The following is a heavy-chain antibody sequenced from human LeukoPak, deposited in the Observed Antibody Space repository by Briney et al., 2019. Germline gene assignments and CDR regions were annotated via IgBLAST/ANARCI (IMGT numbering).Heavy chain of an antibody. D-gene: IGHD5-24*01. J-gene: IGHJ5*02. CDR3: ATDHSMADTAWWFDP. Sequence: ASVKVSCKASGYTITNNWMHWVRQAPGQGLEWMGVINPSGTGTSYGQKFQGRITMSRDTSTSAVYMELSSLRSEDTAFYYCATDHSMADTAWWFDPWGQGTLVTVSS. CDR2: INPSGTGT. CDR1: GYTITNNW. V-gene: IGHV1-46*01.